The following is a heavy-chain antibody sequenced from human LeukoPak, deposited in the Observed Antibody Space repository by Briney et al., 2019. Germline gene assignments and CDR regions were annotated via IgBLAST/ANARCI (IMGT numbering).Heavy chain of an antibody. Sequence: GGSLRLSCAASGFTFSSYEMNWVRQAPGKGLEWVSYISSSGSTIYYADSVKGRFTISRDNAKNSLYLQMNSLRAEDTAVYYCATSRGSWPDYFNYWGQGTLVTVSS. D-gene: IGHD6-13*01. CDR2: ISSSGSTI. CDR1: GFTFSSYE. V-gene: IGHV3-48*03. J-gene: IGHJ4*02. CDR3: ATSRGSWPDYFNY.